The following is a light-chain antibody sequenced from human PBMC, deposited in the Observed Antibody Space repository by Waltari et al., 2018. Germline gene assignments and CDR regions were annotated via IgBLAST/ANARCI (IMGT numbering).Light chain of an antibody. CDR2: DAS. Sequence: EIVMTQSPATLSVSPGERATLSCRASQSGSSNVAWYQQKPGQAPRLLIYDASTRATGIPARFSGSGSGTEFTLTISSLQSEDFAVYYCQQYNNWPPAITFGQGTRLEIK. CDR3: QQYNNWPPAIT. V-gene: IGKV3-15*01. CDR1: QSGSSN. J-gene: IGKJ5*01.